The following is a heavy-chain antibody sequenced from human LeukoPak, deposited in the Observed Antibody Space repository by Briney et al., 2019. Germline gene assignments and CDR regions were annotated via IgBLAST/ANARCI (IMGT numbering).Heavy chain of an antibody. CDR3: ARALSWTTESYYYMDV. CDR2: MNTNSGNT. CDR1: GYTFTSYD. D-gene: IGHD3/OR15-3a*01. Sequence: GASVKVSCKASGYTFTSYDINWVRQATGRGLEWMGWMNTNSGNTGYAQKFQGRVIMTMYTSITTAYMDLSSLKSEDTAVYYCARALSWTTESYYYMDVWGKGTTVTVSS. V-gene: IGHV1-8*01. J-gene: IGHJ6*03.